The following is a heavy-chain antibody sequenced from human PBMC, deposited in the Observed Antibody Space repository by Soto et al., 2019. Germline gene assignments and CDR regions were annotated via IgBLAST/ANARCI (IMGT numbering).Heavy chain of an antibody. J-gene: IGHJ4*02. CDR2: MNPNSGST. CDR3: ARGTPQGWYGSVY. D-gene: IGHD3-10*01. V-gene: IGHV1-8*01. Sequence: ASVKVSCKASGYTFASYEINWVRQASGQGLEWMGWMNPNSGSTGYAQKFQGRLTMTRDTSINTAYMELNSLTSEDTAIYYCARGTPQGWYGSVYWGQGTQVTVSS. CDR1: GYTFASYE.